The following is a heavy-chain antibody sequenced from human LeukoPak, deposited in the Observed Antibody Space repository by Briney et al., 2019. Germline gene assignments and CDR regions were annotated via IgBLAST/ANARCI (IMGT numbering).Heavy chain of an antibody. J-gene: IGHJ6*03. CDR1: GFPFSSYW. D-gene: IGHD4-11*01. CDR3: AREALTTVSIYYYYYMDV. Sequence: GGSLRLSCAASGFPFSSYWMSWVRQVPGKGLEWVANIKQDGSEKYYVDSVKGRFTISRDNAKNSLYLQMNSLRAEDTAVYYCAREALTTVSIYYYYYMDVWGKGTTVTVSS. V-gene: IGHV3-7*01. CDR2: IKQDGSEK.